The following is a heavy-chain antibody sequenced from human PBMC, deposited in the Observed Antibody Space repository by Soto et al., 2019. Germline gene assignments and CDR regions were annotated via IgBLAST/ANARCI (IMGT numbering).Heavy chain of an antibody. CDR1: GFTFSSYA. CDR2: ISGSGGSI. Sequence: QSGGSLRLSCAASGFTFSSYAMSWVRQAPGKGLEWVSGISGSGGSIYYADSVKGRFTISRDNSKNTLFLQMNSLRAEDTAVYYCAKLRGSGSYSNFDYWGQGTLVTVSS. J-gene: IGHJ4*02. D-gene: IGHD1-26*01. V-gene: IGHV3-23*01. CDR3: AKLRGSGSYSNFDY.